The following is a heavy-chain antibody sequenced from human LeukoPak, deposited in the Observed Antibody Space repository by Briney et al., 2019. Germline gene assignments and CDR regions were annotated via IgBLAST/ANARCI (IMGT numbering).Heavy chain of an antibody. CDR3: AKWGDYDVLTGYYDSDY. J-gene: IGHJ4*02. CDR1: GFTFSSDG. CDR2: IWYDGSNK. Sequence: GGSLRLSCAASGFTFSSDGMHWVRQAPGKGLEWVAIIWYDGSNKYYADSVKGRFTISRDDSKNTLYLQMNSLRAEDTALYYCAKWGDYDVLTGYYDSDYWGQGTLVTVSS. D-gene: IGHD3-9*01. V-gene: IGHV3-33*06.